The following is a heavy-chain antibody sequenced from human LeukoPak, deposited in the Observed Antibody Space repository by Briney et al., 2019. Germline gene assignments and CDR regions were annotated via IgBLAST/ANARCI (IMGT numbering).Heavy chain of an antibody. D-gene: IGHD6-19*01. V-gene: IGHV1-8*02. CDR1: GYTFTGYY. J-gene: IGHJ4*02. Sequence: GASVKVSCKASGYTFTGYYMHWVRQAPGQGLEWMGWMNPNSGNTGYAQKFQGRVTMTRNTSISTAYMELSSLRSEDTAVYYCARGWSSSGEGYWGQGTLVTVSS. CDR3: ARGWSSSGEGY. CDR2: MNPNSGNT.